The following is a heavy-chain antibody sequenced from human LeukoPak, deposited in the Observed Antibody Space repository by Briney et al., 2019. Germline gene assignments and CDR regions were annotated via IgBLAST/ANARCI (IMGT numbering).Heavy chain of an antibody. CDR1: GFTFSSYW. Sequence: GGSLRLSCAASGFTFSSYWMHWVRQAPGKGLVWVSRINSDGSSTSYADSVKGRFTISRDNAKNSLYLQMNSLRAEDTAVYYCARFGTSGAITIVRGASPHFDYWGQGTLVTVSS. CDR3: ARFGTSGAITIVRGASPHFDY. J-gene: IGHJ4*02. CDR2: INSDGSST. V-gene: IGHV3-74*01. D-gene: IGHD3-10*01.